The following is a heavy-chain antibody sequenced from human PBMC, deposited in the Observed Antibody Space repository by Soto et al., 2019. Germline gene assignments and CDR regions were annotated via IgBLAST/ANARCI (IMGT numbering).Heavy chain of an antibody. Sequence: SETLSLTCTVSGGSISSYYWSWIRQPPGKGLEWIGYIYYSGSTNYNPSLKSRVTISVDTSKNQFSLKLSSVTAADTAVYYCARVITMVRGVIMLSAFDIWGKGTMVTVSS. CDR1: GGSISSYY. CDR3: ARVITMVRGVIMLSAFDI. J-gene: IGHJ3*02. CDR2: IYYSGST. V-gene: IGHV4-59*01. D-gene: IGHD3-10*01.